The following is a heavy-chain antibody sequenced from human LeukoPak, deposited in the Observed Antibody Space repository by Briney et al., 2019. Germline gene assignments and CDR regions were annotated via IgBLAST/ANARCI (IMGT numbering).Heavy chain of an antibody. CDR2: FDPEDGET. CDR3: ARASKPTTVVTPDEYFQH. CDR1: GYTPTELS. V-gene: IGHV1-24*01. D-gene: IGHD4-23*01. Sequence: GASVKVSCKVSGYTPTELSMHWVRQAPGKGLEWMGGFDPEDGETIYAQKFQGRVTITADKSTSTAYMELSSLRSEDTAVYYCARASKPTTVVTPDEYFQHWGQGTLVTVSS. J-gene: IGHJ1*01.